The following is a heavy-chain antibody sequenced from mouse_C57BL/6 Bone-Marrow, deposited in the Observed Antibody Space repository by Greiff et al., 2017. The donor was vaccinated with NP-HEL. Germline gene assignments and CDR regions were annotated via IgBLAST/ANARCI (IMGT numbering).Heavy chain of an antibody. Sequence: EVQLQQSGAELVRPGASVKLSCTASGFNIKDDYMHWVKQRPEQGLEWIGWIDPENGDTEYASKFQGKATITADTSSNTAYLQLSSLTSEDTAVYYWTTLDSLFAYWGQGTLVTVSA. V-gene: IGHV14-4*01. CDR3: TTLDSLFAY. J-gene: IGHJ3*01. D-gene: IGHD3-2*01. CDR2: IDPENGDT. CDR1: GFNIKDDY.